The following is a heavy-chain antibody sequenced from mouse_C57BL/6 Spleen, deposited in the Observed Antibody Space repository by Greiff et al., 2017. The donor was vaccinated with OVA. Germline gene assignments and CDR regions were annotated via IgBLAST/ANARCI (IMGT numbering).Heavy chain of an antibody. CDR3: ARDEGDYDGFAY. V-gene: IGHV3-6*01. CDR1: GYSITSGYY. Sequence: EVKLEESGPGLVKPSQSLSLTCSVTGYSITSGYYWNWIRQFPGNKLEWMGYISYDGSNNYNPSLKNRISITRDTSKNQFFLKLNSVTTEDTATYYCARDEGDYDGFAYWGQGTLVTVSA. CDR2: ISYDGSN. J-gene: IGHJ3*01. D-gene: IGHD2-4*01.